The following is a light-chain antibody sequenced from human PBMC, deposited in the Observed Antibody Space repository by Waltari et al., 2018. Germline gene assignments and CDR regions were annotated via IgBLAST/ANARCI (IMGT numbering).Light chain of an antibody. CDR1: SSDVGGYNY. CDR3: SSYTSSNTVI. V-gene: IGLV2-14*01. CDR2: DVS. Sequence: QSALTQPASVSGSPGQSITISCTGTSSDVGGYNYVSWYQQYPGKVPKLMIYDVSKWLSGGSTRFSGSNSGNTASLTISGLQAEDEADYYCSSYTSSNTVIFGGGTKLTVL. J-gene: IGLJ2*01.